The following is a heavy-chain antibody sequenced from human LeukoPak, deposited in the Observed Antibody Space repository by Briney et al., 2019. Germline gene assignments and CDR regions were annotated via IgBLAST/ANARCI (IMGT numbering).Heavy chain of an antibody. V-gene: IGHV4-59*01. Sequence: SETLTLTCTVSGGSKSSYYWSWIRQPPGKGLEWIGYIYYSGSTNYNPSLKSRVTISVDTSKNQFSLKLSSVTAADTAVYYCARGAAHTYYFDYWGQGTLVTVSS. CDR3: ARGAAHTYYFDY. J-gene: IGHJ4*02. CDR1: GGSKSSYY. CDR2: IYYSGST. D-gene: IGHD6-6*01.